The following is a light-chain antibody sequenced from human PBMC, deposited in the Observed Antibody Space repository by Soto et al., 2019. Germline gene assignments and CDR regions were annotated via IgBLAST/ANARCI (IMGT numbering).Light chain of an antibody. Sequence: QSVLTQPASVSGSPGQSITISCTGTSSDVGGYNYVSWYQQHPGKAPKLMIYDVSNRPSGVSNRFSGSKSGNTASLTISGLQTEDEADYYCSSYTFSSTLVVFGGGTKLTVL. V-gene: IGLV2-14*03. J-gene: IGLJ2*01. CDR1: SSDVGGYNY. CDR2: DVS. CDR3: SSYTFSSTLVV.